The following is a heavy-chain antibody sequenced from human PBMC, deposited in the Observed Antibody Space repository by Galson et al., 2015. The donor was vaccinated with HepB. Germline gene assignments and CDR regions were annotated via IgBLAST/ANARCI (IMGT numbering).Heavy chain of an antibody. D-gene: IGHD3-10*01. CDR2: ISGSGGST. J-gene: IGHJ4*02. V-gene: IGHV3-23*01. CDR1: GSTFSDHY. Sequence: SLRLSCAASGSTFSDHYMDWVRQAPGKGLEWVSAISGSGGSTYYADSVKGRFTISRDNSKNTLYLQMNSLRAEDTAVYYCADLYGSGSIGLGYWGQGTLVTVSS. CDR3: ADLYGSGSIGLGY.